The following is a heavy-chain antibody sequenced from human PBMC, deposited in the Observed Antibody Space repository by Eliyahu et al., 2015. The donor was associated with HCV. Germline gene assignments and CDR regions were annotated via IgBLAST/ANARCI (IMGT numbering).Heavy chain of an antibody. J-gene: IGHJ6*02. Sequence: GRCTISRDNSKNTLYLQMNSLRAEDTAIYYCAKSRSAYDGKGLYYYYAMDVWGQGTTVTVSS. D-gene: IGHD5-12*01. V-gene: IGHV3-23*01. CDR3: AKSRSAYDGKGLYYYYAMDV.